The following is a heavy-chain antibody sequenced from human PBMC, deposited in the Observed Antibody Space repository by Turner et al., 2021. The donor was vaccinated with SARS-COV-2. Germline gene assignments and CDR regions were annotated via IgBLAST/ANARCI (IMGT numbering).Heavy chain of an antibody. CDR1: GASIGNSRHY. V-gene: IGHV4-39*01. Sequence: QLQLQESGPGLVKSSETLSLTCAVSGASIGNSRHYWAWIRQSPGKGLEWIGSINDSGRTYYTSSLKSRVTISVDTSNNQFSLRLRSVTAADTANYYCARHDSRITNIIVVPRNWFDPWGQGTLVTVSS. J-gene: IGHJ5*02. CDR3: ARHDSRITNIIVVPRNWFDP. D-gene: IGHD3-22*01. CDR2: INDSGRT.